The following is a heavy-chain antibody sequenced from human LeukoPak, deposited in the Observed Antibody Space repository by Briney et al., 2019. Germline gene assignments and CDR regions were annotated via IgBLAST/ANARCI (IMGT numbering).Heavy chain of an antibody. CDR1: GYTFTNYY. Sequence: ASVKVSCKASGYTFTNYYIHWVRQAPGQGLEWVGWINPNSGGTNYAQKSQGRVTMTRDTSISTAYMELSRLLSGDTAVYYCARRKTMVYCGGDCYRFDNWGQGTLVTVSS. J-gene: IGHJ4*02. CDR2: INPNSGGT. V-gene: IGHV1-2*02. D-gene: IGHD2-21*02. CDR3: ARRKTMVYCGGDCYRFDN.